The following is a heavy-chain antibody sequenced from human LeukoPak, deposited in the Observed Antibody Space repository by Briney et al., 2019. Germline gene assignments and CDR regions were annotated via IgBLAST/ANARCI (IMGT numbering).Heavy chain of an antibody. V-gene: IGHV3-20*04. D-gene: IGHD3-22*01. CDR3: TRDTKGMYYYDSQRFWYFDL. CDR2: INRNGVRT. J-gene: IGHJ2*01. Sequence: RPGGSLRLSCAASEFTFDDYGMSWVRQAPGKGLEWVSNINRNGVRTDYAESVKGRFTISRDNAKKSLYLQMNSLKAEDTALYFCTRDTKGMYYYDSQRFWYFDLWGRGTLVTVSS. CDR1: EFTFDDYG.